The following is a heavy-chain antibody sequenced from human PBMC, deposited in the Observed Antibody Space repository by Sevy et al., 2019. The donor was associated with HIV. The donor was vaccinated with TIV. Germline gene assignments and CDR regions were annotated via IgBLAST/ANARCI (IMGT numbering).Heavy chain of an antibody. V-gene: IGHV3-30*02. CDR3: ARADCGGDCYLVFDY. D-gene: IGHD2-21*01. CDR1: GFTFSSYG. CDR2: IRFDGNSK. J-gene: IGHJ4*02. Sequence: GGSLRISCAASGFTFSSYGMHWVRQAPGKGLEWVAFIRFDGNSKYYADSVKDRFTISRDNSKNTLYLQLNSLTAEDTASYYCARADCGGDCYLVFDYRGQGTLVTVSS.